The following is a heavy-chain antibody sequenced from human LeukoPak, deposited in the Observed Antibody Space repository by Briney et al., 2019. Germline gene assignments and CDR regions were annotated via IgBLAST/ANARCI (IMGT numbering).Heavy chain of an antibody. CDR2: ISGSGGST. CDR3: ARLWFGESPKDMDV. V-gene: IGHV3-23*01. Sequence: GGSLRLSCAASGFTFSSYGMSWVRQAPGKGLEWVSAISGSGGSTYYADSVKGRFTISRDNSKNTLYLQMGSLRAEDMAVYYCARLWFGESPKDMDVWGKGTTVTISS. D-gene: IGHD3-10*01. CDR1: GFTFSSYG. J-gene: IGHJ6*03.